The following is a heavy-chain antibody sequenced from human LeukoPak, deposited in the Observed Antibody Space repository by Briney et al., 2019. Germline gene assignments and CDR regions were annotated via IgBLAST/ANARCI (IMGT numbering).Heavy chain of an antibody. J-gene: IGHJ5*02. Sequence: GDSDTRYSPSFQGQVTISADKSISTAYLQWSSLKASDTAMFYCARRLGYCSSTSCYAWFDPWGQGTLVTVSS. CDR2: GDSDT. V-gene: IGHV5-51*01. CDR3: ARRLGYCSSTSCYAWFDP. D-gene: IGHD2-2*01.